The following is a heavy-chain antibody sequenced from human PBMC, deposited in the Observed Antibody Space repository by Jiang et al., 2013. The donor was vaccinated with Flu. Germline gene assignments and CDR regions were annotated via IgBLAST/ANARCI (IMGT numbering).Heavy chain of an antibody. Sequence: KPTQTLTLTCTFSGFSLSTSGVGVGWIRQPPGKALEWLAVIYWDDDKRYSPSLKSRLTITKDTSKNQVVLTMTNMDPVDTATYYCAHRPSIAALDWFDPWGQGTLVTVSS. J-gene: IGHJ5*02. CDR1: GFSLSTSGVG. V-gene: IGHV2-5*02. D-gene: IGHD6-6*01. CDR3: AHRPSIAALDWFDP. CDR2: IYWDDDK.